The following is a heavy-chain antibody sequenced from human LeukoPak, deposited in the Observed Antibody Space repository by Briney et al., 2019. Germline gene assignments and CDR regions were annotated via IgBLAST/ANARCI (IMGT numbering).Heavy chain of an antibody. Sequence: GASLRLSCAASGFTFSNYAMSWVRQAPGKGLEWVSAITGSGGNTYYADSVKGRFPISRDNSKNTVFLQMNSLRAEDTAVYYCVKWGDYDVLTGYYVSDYWGQGTLVTVSS. CDR3: VKWGDYDVLTGYYVSDY. CDR1: GFTFSNYA. V-gene: IGHV3-23*01. CDR2: ITGSGGNT. J-gene: IGHJ4*02. D-gene: IGHD3-9*01.